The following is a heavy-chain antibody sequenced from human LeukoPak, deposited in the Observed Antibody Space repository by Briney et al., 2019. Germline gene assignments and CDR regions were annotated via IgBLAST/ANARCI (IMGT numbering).Heavy chain of an antibody. V-gene: IGHV3-21*01. CDR1: GFTFGSYS. D-gene: IGHD2-15*01. CDR2: ISTSSDYI. CDR3: ARGCSGGSCYDY. Sequence: GGSLRLSCAASGFTFGSYSMNWVRRATGKGLEGVSSISTSSDYIYYADSVKGRFTISRDNAENSLFLQVNSLRAEDTAVYYCARGCSGGSCYDYWGQGTLVTVSS. J-gene: IGHJ4*02.